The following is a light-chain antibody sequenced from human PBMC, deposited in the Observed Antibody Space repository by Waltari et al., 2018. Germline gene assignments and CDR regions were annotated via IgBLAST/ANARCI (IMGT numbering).Light chain of an antibody. CDR2: GAS. J-gene: IGKJ4*01. CDR3: QQYGSSPLT. CDR1: PSVSSSY. V-gene: IGKV3-20*01. Sequence: EIVLTQSPGPLSLSPGERATLSCRASPSVSSSYLAWYQQKPGQAPRLLIYGASSRATGIPDRFSGSGSGTDFTLTISRLEPEDFAVYYCQQYGSSPLTFGGVTKVEIK.